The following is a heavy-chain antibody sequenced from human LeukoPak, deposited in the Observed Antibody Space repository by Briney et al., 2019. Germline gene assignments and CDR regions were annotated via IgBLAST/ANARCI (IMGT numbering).Heavy chain of an antibody. V-gene: IGHV4-39*01. CDR1: GGSISSSSYY. J-gene: IGHJ4*02. Sequence: SETLCLTCTVSGGSISSSSYYWGWIRQPPGKGLEWIGSIYYSGSTYYNPSLKSRVTISVDTSKNQFSLELSSVTAADTAVYYCATQETTTDYWGQGTLVTVSS. CDR2: IYYSGST. CDR3: ATQETTTDY. D-gene: IGHD4-17*01.